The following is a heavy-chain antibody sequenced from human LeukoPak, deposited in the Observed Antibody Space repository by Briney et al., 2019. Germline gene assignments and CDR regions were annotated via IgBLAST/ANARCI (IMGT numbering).Heavy chain of an antibody. CDR3: ARLWQIDY. J-gene: IGHJ4*02. D-gene: IGHD2-21*01. CDR2: IKQDGSEK. Sequence: GGSLRLSCAASGFTFSSNWMTWVRQAPGKGLEWVANIKQDGSEKYYVDSVKGRFTISRDNAKNSVYLQMNSLRVEDTAAYYCARLWQIDYWGQGTLVTVSS. V-gene: IGHV3-7*01. CDR1: GFTFSSNW.